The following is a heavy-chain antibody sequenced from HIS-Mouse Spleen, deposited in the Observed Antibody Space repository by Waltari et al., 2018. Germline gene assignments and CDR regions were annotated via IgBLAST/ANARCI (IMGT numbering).Heavy chain of an antibody. D-gene: IGHD6-13*01. CDR3: AREIPYSSSWYDWYFDL. CDR1: GGSISSIIYY. CDR2: IYYSGST. Sequence: LQLQESGPGLVKPSETLSLTCTVSGGSISSIIYYWGWIRQPPGKGLEWIGSIYYSGSTYYNPSLKSRVTISVDTSKNQFSLKLSSVTAADTAVYYCAREIPYSSSWYDWYFDLWGRGTLVTVSS. V-gene: IGHV4-39*07. J-gene: IGHJ2*01.